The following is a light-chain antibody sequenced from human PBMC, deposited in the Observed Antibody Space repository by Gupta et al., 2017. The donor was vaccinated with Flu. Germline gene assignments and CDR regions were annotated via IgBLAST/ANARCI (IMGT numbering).Light chain of an antibody. J-gene: IGKJ5*01. CDR1: QNVNTK. Sequence: VTLSLSPGERATLSCRAGQNVNTKLAWYQQKPGQAPRRLIYGASMGATGLPFRFSGSGSGTEFTLTISSLQSEDFAVYFCQQYDDWPRITFGLGTRLDIK. CDR3: QQYDDWPRIT. V-gene: IGKV3-15*01. CDR2: GAS.